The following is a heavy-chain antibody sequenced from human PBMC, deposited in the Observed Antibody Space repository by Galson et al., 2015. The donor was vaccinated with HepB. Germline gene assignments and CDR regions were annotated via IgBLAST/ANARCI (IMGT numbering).Heavy chain of an antibody. D-gene: IGHD3-16*01. Sequence: SLRLSCAASGFIFSNYAMIWVRQAPGKGLEWVSGISGSGATTYYADSVRGRFTISRDNSKNTVYLQLNNLRADDTAVYYCAKGSITFGGVMADDSWFAPWGQGTLVRVSS. V-gene: IGHV3-23*01. J-gene: IGHJ5*02. CDR3: AKGSITFGGVMADDSWFAP. CDR1: GFIFSNYA. CDR2: ISGSGATT.